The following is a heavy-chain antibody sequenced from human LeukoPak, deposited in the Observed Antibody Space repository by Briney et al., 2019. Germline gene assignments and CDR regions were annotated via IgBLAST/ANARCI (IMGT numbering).Heavy chain of an antibody. CDR2: IYYSGNT. CDR3: ARTKPLDPFDF. Sequence: SQSLSLTCTVSGGSISSYYWSWLRPPPGQGLEWIGYIYYSGNTYYNPSLKSRVTISVDTSKNQFSLKVNSVTAADTAVYYCARTKPLDPFDFWGQGTLVTVSS. CDR1: GGSISSYY. J-gene: IGHJ3*01. V-gene: IGHV4-59*01.